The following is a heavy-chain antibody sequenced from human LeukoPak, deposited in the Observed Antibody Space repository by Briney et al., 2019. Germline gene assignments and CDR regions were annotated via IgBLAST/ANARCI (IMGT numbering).Heavy chain of an antibody. Sequence: NPSETLSLTCTVSGGSISSSSYYWGWIRQPPGQGLEWIGSIYYSGSTYYNPSLKSRVTISVDTSKNQFSLKLSSVTAADTAVYYCARSPYSGSYYGHYYPYYFDYWGQGTLVTVSS. V-gene: IGHV4-39*01. CDR1: GGSISSSSYY. CDR2: IYYSGST. J-gene: IGHJ4*02. CDR3: ARSPYSGSYYGHYYPYYFDY. D-gene: IGHD1-26*01.